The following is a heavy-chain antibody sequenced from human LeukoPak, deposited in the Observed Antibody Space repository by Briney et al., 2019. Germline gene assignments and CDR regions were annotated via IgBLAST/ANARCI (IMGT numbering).Heavy chain of an antibody. V-gene: IGHV4-59*01. Sequence: SETLSLTCSVSGVSIDSYHWSWIRQPPGKGLEWIGYFYYTGSTNYSPSFEGRVTISEGTSKNQISLRLTSVTAADTAVYYCAGRTAATTRPFDYWGQGTLVTVSS. D-gene: IGHD2-21*02. CDR3: AGRTAATTRPFDY. CDR1: GVSIDSYH. J-gene: IGHJ4*02. CDR2: FYYTGST.